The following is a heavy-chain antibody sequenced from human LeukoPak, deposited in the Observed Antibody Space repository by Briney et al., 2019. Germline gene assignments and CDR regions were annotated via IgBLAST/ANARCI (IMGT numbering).Heavy chain of an antibody. CDR2: IIPILGIA. D-gene: IGHD2-2*01. J-gene: IGHJ4*02. V-gene: IGHV1-69*02. CDR1: GGTFSSYT. CDR3: ASRYCSSTSCYGTLDY. Sequence: SVTVSCKASGGTFSSYTISWVRPAPGQGLEWMGRIIPILGIANYAQKFQGRVTITADKSTSTAYMELRSLRSEDTAVYYCASRYCSSTSCYGTLDYWGQGTLVTVSS.